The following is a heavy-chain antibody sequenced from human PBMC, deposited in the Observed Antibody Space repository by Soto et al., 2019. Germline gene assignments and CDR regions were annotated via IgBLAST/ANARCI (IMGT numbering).Heavy chain of an antibody. CDR1: GFTLTSYA. J-gene: IGHJ3*01. V-gene: IGHV3-23*01. CDR3: AKDIVLMAGGSAFDV. CDR2: ISASGRTT. D-gene: IGHD2-8*01. Sequence: EVQLLESRGGLVQPGGSLRLSCVVSGFTLTSYAMSWVRQAPGKGLEWVSAISASGRTTYYADSVKGRFTISRDNSENTLYLQMNSLRAEDRAVYYCAKDIVLMAGGSAFDVWGQGTTVTVSS.